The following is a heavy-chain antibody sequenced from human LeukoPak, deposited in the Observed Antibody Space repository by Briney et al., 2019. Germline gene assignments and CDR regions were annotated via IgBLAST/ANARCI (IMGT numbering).Heavy chain of an antibody. J-gene: IGHJ4*02. CDR3: ARDPGSYFDY. CDR1: GFTFSSYW. CDR2: LYSGGST. Sequence: PGGSLRLSCAASGFTFSSYWMSWVRQAPGKGLEWVSVLYSGGSTYYADSVKGRFTISRDNSKNTLYLQMNSLRAEDTAVYYRARDPGSYFDYWGQGTLVTVSS. V-gene: IGHV3-53*01. D-gene: IGHD1-1*01.